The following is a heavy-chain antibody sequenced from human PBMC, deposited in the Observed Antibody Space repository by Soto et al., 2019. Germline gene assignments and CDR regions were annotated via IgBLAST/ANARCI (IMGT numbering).Heavy chain of an antibody. V-gene: IGHV4-39*01. Sequence: QLQLQESGPGLVKPSATLSLTCTVSGGSISSSSYYWGWIRQPPGKGLEWIGSIYYSGSTYYNPSLKSRVTISVDTSKNQCSLKRSSVTAADTAVYYWARHTPAISISDHWGQGTLVTVSS. CDR1: GGSISSSSYY. D-gene: IGHD2-15*01. CDR2: IYYSGST. J-gene: IGHJ4*02. CDR3: ARHTPAISISDH.